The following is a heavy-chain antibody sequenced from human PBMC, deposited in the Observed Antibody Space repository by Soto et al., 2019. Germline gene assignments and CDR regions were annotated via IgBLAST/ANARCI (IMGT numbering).Heavy chain of an antibody. J-gene: IGHJ4*02. CDR1: GFSFSISP. Sequence: GGSLRLSCAASGFSFSISPMHWVRQAPGKGPEWVALISYDGTNKFYADSVKGRFTISRDNSKSTLYLQVDSLRPEDAAVYYCARDPKTSGGQHWAFNYFDSWGQGTLVTV. CDR2: ISYDGTNK. D-gene: IGHD7-27*01. V-gene: IGHV3-30-3*01. CDR3: ARDPKTSGGQHWAFNYFDS.